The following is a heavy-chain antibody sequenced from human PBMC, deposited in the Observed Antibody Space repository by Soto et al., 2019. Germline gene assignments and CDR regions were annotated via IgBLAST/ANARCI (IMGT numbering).Heavy chain of an antibody. CDR3: APPPWLDP. CDR1: GFTFKNYA. CDR2: ITYDGSET. V-gene: IGHV3-30-3*01. J-gene: IGHJ5*02. Sequence: LRLSCAASGFTFKNYAMHWVRQAPGKGLDWVAVITYDGSETYYADSVKGRFTISRDNSESTLSLQMNSLRPEDTAVYYCAPPPWLDPWGQGTLVTVSS.